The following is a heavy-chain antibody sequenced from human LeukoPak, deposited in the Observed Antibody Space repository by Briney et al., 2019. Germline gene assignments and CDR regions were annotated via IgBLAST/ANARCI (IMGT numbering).Heavy chain of an antibody. J-gene: IGHJ4*02. CDR1: GGSISSSSYY. D-gene: IGHD3-16*01. CDR2: IYYSGST. CDR3: ARRSSTGEIDY. V-gene: IGHV4-39*01. Sequence: SETLSLTCTVSGGSISSSSYYWGWIRQPPGKGLEWIGSIYYSGSTYYNPSLKSRVTISVDTSKNQFSLKLSSVTAADTAVYYCARRSSTGEIDYWGQGTLVTVSS.